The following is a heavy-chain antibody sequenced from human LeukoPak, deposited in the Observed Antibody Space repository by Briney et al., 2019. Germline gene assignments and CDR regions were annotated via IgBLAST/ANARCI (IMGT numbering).Heavy chain of an antibody. CDR3: ARDKMQQSTEGSNFDH. CDR1: GFTFSHYG. Sequence: GGSLRLSCAASGFTFSHYGMHWVRQAPGKGLEWVANIKQDGSEKYYVDSVKGRFTISRDNAKNSLYLQMNSLRVEDTAVYYCARDKMQQSTEGSNFDHWGQGTLVTVSS. V-gene: IGHV3-7*01. CDR2: IKQDGSEK. J-gene: IGHJ4*02. D-gene: IGHD6-13*01.